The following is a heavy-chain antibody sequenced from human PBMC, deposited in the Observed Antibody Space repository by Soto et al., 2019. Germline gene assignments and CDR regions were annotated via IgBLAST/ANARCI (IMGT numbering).Heavy chain of an antibody. D-gene: IGHD4-17*01. CDR1: GFTFSNYA. J-gene: IGHJ5*02. V-gene: IGHV3-21*01. CDR2: ISSSSNYI. Sequence: PGGSLRLSCSSSGFTFSNYAMNWVRQAPGKGLDWVASISSSSNYIYYADSLKGRFTVSRDNAKNSLHLQVDSLRAEDTAVYYCARGGVYGGNSHPGWLDPWGQGTLVTVSS. CDR3: ARGGVYGGNSHPGWLDP.